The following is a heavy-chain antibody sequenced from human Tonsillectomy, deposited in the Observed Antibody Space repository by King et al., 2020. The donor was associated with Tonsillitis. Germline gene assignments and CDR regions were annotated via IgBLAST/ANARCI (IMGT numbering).Heavy chain of an antibody. CDR2: IIPIFGTA. J-gene: IGHJ4*02. Sequence: QLVQSGAEVKKPGSSVKVSCEASGGTFGSYAFRWVRQAPGQGLEWMGGIIPIFGTADYAQSFQGRVTITADDSASTAYMELSSLRSDDTAVYFCARGWEGPPDYYDRSGYYFAYWGQGTLVTVSA. CDR3: ARGWEGPPDYYDRSGYYFAY. D-gene: IGHD3-22*01. V-gene: IGHV1-69*12. CDR1: GGTFGSYA.